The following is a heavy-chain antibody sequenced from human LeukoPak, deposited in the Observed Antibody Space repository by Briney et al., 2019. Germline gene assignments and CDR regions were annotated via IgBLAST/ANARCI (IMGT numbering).Heavy chain of an antibody. CDR1: GFTFSSYS. J-gene: IGHJ4*02. CDR3: ARVRYGSGTSIDY. D-gene: IGHD3-10*01. V-gene: IGHV3-21*01. CDR2: ISSSSSYI. Sequence: PGGSLRLSCAASGFTFSSYSMNWVRQAPGKGLEWVSSISSSSSYIYYADSVKGRYTISRDNAKHSLYRQMNSLRAEDTSVYYCARVRYGSGTSIDYWGQGTVVSVS.